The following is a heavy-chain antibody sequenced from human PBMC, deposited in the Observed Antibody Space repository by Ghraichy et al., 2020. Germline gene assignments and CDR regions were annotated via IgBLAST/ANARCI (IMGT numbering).Heavy chain of an antibody. D-gene: IGHD2/OR15-2a*01. CDR3: ARRDVSTAYYY. Sequence: SETLSLTCTVSDDSISGYYWSWIRQPPGKGLEWIGSIYYTGRTKYNPSLKSRVTMSVDPSKNQFSLSLSSVTAADTAVIYCARRDVSTAYYYWGQGTLVTVSS. CDR2: IYYTGRT. J-gene: IGHJ4*02. V-gene: IGHV4-59*08. CDR1: DDSISGYY.